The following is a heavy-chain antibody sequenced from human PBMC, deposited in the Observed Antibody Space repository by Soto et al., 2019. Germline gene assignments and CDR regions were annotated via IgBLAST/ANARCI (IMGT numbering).Heavy chain of an antibody. V-gene: IGHV3-30*18. Sequence: GGSLRLSCAASGFTFSSYGMHWVRQAPGKGLEWVAVISYDGSNKYYADSVKGRFTISRDNSKNTLYLQMNSLRAEDTAVYYCAKDTSQQLEWFDPWGQGTLVTVSS. CDR1: GFTFSSYG. D-gene: IGHD6-13*01. J-gene: IGHJ5*02. CDR2: ISYDGSNK. CDR3: AKDTSQQLEWFDP.